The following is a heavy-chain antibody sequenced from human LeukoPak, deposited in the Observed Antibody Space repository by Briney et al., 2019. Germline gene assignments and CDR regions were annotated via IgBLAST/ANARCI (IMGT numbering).Heavy chain of an antibody. D-gene: IGHD1-26*01. J-gene: IGHJ4*02. V-gene: IGHV3-11*03. Sequence: GGSLRLSCAASGFTFSDYYMSWIRQAPGKGLEWVSYISSSNTYTNYAGSVKGRFTISRDDAKNSLYLQMNSLRAEDTAVYCCARSRSYYPADYWGQGTPVTVSS. CDR3: ARSRSYYPADY. CDR2: ISSSNTYT. CDR1: GFTFSDYY.